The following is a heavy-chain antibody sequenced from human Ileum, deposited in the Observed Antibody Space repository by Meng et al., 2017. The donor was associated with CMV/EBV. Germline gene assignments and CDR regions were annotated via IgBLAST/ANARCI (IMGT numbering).Heavy chain of an antibody. CDR1: GFTFNSYW. Sequence: GESLKISCAASGFTFNSYWMHWVRQAPGKGLVWVSRIRFDGTRTHYADFVKGRFTISRDNAKNTLYLQMSSLRAEDTAVYDCERVGGSDWTGPDYFDYWGQGTLVTVSS. CDR2: IRFDGTRT. J-gene: IGHJ4*02. V-gene: IGHV3-74*01. CDR3: ERVGGSDWTGPDYFDY. D-gene: IGHD6-19*01.